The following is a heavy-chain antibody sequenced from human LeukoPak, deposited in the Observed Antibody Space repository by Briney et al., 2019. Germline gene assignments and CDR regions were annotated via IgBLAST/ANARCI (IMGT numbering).Heavy chain of an antibody. CDR3: AILLSPFGEDTFDI. V-gene: IGHV3-30*04. CDR1: GFTFSSYA. CDR2: ISYDGSNK. Sequence: GRSLRLSCAASGFTFSSYAMHWVRQAPGKGLEWVAVISYDGSNKYYADSVKGRFTISRDNSKNTLYLQMNSLRAEDTAVYYCAILLSPFGEDTFDIRGQGTMVTVSS. D-gene: IGHD3-10*01. J-gene: IGHJ3*02.